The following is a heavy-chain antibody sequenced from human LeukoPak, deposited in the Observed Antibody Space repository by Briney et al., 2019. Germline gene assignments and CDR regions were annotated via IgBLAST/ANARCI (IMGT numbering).Heavy chain of an antibody. D-gene: IGHD3-22*01. CDR1: GGPFSGYY. Sequence: SETLSLTCAVYGGPFSGYYWSWIRQPPGKGLEWIGEINHSGSTNYNPSLKSRVTISVDTSKNQFSLKLSSVTAADTAVYYCARLSSDSSGYYYDYWGQGTLVTVSS. J-gene: IGHJ4*02. CDR3: ARLSSDSSGYYYDY. V-gene: IGHV4-34*01. CDR2: INHSGST.